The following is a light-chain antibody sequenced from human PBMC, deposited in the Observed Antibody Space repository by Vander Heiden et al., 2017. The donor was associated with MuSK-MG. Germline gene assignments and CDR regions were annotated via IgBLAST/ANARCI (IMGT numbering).Light chain of an antibody. CDR2: SND. CDR1: SSNIGDNT. Sequence: QSVLTQPPSASGTTGQGVTISCSGSSSNIGDNTVNWFQQLPGTAPKLLIYSNDLRPSGVPDRFSGSKSGTSASLAISGLQSEDEADYYCAAWDDSLNGFVFATGTKVTVL. V-gene: IGLV1-44*01. CDR3: AAWDDSLNGFV. J-gene: IGLJ1*01.